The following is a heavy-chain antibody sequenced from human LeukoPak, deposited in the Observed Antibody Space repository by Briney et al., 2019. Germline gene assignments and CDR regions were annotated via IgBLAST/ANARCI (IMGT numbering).Heavy chain of an antibody. J-gene: IGHJ4*02. D-gene: IGHD3-22*01. CDR3: ARHPDYYDSSGYQDY. V-gene: IGHV4-39*01. CDR1: GGSISSSSYY. Sequence: SETLSLTCTVSGGSISSSSYYWGWIRQPPGKGLEWIGSIYYSGSTYYNPSLKSRVTISVDTSKNQFSLKLSSVTAADTAVYYCARHPDYYDSSGYQDYWGQGTLVTVSS. CDR2: IYYSGST.